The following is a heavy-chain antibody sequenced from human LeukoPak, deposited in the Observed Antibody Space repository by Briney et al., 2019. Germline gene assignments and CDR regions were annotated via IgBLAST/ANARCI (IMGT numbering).Heavy chain of an antibody. D-gene: IGHD6-13*01. V-gene: IGHV3-53*01. J-gene: IGHJ5*02. CDR3: VKSPGTAAGNWFDP. Sequence: GGSLRLSCAASGFTVSSNYMSWVRQAPGKGLEWVSVIYSGGSTYYADSVKGRFTISRDNSKNTLYLQMSTLRDEDTAVYYCVKSPGTAAGNWFDPWGQGTLVTVSS. CDR1: GFTVSSNY. CDR2: IYSGGST.